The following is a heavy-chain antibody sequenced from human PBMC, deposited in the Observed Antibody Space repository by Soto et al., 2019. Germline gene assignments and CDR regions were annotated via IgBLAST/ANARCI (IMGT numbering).Heavy chain of an antibody. J-gene: IGHJ4*02. V-gene: IGHV3-48*03. Sequence: GGSLRLSCAASGFTFSSHEMAWVRQAPGKGLEWVSYISDSGGIIKYADSVKGRFSISRDNARDSVYLQMNSLRAEGTAVYYCAGGVMYSGSYQDWGQGTLVTVSS. CDR1: GFTFSSHE. D-gene: IGHD1-26*01. CDR2: ISDSGGII. CDR3: AGGVMYSGSYQD.